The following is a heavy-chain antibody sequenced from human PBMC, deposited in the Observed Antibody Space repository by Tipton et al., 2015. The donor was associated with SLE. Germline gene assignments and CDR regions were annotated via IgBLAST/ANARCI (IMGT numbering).Heavy chain of an antibody. J-gene: IGHJ4*02. CDR2: IYHSGST. CDR3: ARKGVATMRY. CDR1: GGSISSSNW. D-gene: IGHD5-12*01. V-gene: IGHV4-4*02. Sequence: TLSLTCAVSGGSISSSNWWSWVRQPPGKGLEWIGEIYHSGSTNYNPSLKSRLTISVDTSKNQFSLKLSSVTAADTAVYYCARKGVATMRYWGQGILVTVSS.